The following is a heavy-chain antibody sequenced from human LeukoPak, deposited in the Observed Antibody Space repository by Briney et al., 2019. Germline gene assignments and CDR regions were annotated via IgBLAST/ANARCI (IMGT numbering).Heavy chain of an antibody. V-gene: IGHV4-39*01. CDR2: IYYSGGT. D-gene: IGHD5-24*01. J-gene: IGHJ4*02. CDR3: ARGGDGLRPFEY. CDR1: GDSISNSPYY. Sequence: SETLSLTCTVSGDSISNSPYYRGWIRQPPGKGLEWIGNIYYSGGTYYNPSLKSRITISVDTSKNQFSLKLRSVTAADTAVYYCARGGDGLRPFEYWGQGTLVTVSS.